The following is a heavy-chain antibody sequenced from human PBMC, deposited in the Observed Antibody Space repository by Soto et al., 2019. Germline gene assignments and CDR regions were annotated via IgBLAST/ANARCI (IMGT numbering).Heavy chain of an antibody. CDR1: GFTFDDYA. CDR3: AASRAYDSSDYSGFHYGMDV. Sequence: EVQLVESGGDLVQPGRSLRLSCAASGFTFDDYAMHWVRQVPGKGLLWVSGLSWNGVTIGYAASVKGRFTISRDNAKNSLYLQITGLRPYDTALYDCAASRAYDSSDYSGFHYGMDVWGLGTTVAVSS. CDR2: LSWNGVTI. V-gene: IGHV3-9*01. D-gene: IGHD3-22*01. J-gene: IGHJ6*02.